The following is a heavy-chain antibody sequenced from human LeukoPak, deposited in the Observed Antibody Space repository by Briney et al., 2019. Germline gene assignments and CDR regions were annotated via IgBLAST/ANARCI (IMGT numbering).Heavy chain of an antibody. CDR3: ARVRGGYCSSTSCSHGMDY. V-gene: IGHV3-7*01. CDR2: IKQDGSEK. J-gene: IGHJ4*02. D-gene: IGHD2-2*01. Sequence: GRSLRLSCAASGFTFSSYWMHWVRQVPGKGLEWVANIKQDGSEKDYVDSVKGRFTISRDNAKNSLYLQMNSLRAEDTAVYYCARVRGGYCSSTSCSHGMDYWGQGTLVTVSS. CDR1: GFTFSSYW.